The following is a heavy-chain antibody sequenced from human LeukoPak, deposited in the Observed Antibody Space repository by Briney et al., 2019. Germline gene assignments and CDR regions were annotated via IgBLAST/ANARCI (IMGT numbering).Heavy chain of an antibody. J-gene: IGHJ4*02. V-gene: IGHV3-7*01. D-gene: IGHD3-9*01. CDR3: ARGPGRTGNYDILTGYYSAGYQPLKVYYFDH. CDR1: GFTFSSYW. Sequence: PGGSLRLSCAVSGFTFSSYWMSWLRQASGKGLEWVANIKQDESEKHYVDSVKGRFTISRDTAKKSLYLQMKSLRAEDTAVYYCARGPGRTGNYDILTGYYSAGYQPLKVYYFDHWGQGTLVTVSS. CDR2: IKQDESEK.